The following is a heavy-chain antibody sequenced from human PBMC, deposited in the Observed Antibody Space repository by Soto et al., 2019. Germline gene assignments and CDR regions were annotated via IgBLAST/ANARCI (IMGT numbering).Heavy chain of an antibody. J-gene: IGHJ5*02. Sequence: GGSLRLPCAASGFIFENFGMSWVRQAPGKGLEWISSISGSGFKKYYADSVKGRFTISRDNSKSTVYLELNNLSAEDTAVYHCAKNQGVELVPLATVDWFDPWGQGSVVTVSS. CDR2: ISGSGFKK. V-gene: IGHV3-23*01. D-gene: IGHD1-26*01. CDR3: AKNQGVELVPLATVDWFDP. CDR1: GFIFENFG.